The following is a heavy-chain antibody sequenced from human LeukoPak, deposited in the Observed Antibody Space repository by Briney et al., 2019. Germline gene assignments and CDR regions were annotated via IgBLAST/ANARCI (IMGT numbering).Heavy chain of an antibody. D-gene: IGHD3-10*02. CDR3: ARLGRFVRVDYFDY. V-gene: IGHV3-66*01. CDR2: IYSGGST. Sequence: AGGSLRLSCAASGLTVSSNYMSWVRQAPGKGLEWVSVIYSGGSTYYADSVKGRFTISRDNAKNSLYLQMNSLRVEDTAVYYCARLGRFVRVDYFDYWGQGALVTVSS. J-gene: IGHJ4*02. CDR1: GLTVSSNY.